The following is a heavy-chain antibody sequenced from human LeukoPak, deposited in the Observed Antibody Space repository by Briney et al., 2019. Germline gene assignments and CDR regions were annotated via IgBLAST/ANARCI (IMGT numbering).Heavy chain of an antibody. CDR2: IYSSGST. CDR1: GGSITTSTYY. J-gene: IGHJ6*04. V-gene: IGHV4-39*07. CDR3: ARDRKYYYHMDV. Sequence: SETLSLTCTVSGGSITTSTYYWAWIRQPTGKGLEWIGSIYSSGSTYYNPSLKSRVTISVDTSKNQFSLNLSSVTAADTAVYYCARDRKYYYHMDVWGKGTTVTVSS. D-gene: IGHD1-14*01.